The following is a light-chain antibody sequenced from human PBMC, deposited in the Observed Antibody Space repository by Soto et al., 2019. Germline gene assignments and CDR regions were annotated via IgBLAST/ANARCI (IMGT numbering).Light chain of an antibody. CDR1: QSVSSY. CDR2: GAS. Sequence: EIVLTQSPATLSLSPGERATLSCRASQSVSSYLAWYQQKPGQTPRLLIHGASTRATGIEARFSGSGSGTEFTLTISGLQSEDFATYYCQQYNNWPVTFGGGTKVDIK. V-gene: IGKV3D-15*01. CDR3: QQYNNWPVT. J-gene: IGKJ4*01.